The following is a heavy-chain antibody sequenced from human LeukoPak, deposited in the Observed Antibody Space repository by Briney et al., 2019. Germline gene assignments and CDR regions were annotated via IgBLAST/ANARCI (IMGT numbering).Heavy chain of an antibody. D-gene: IGHD6-19*01. CDR2: ITWNSGNI. CDR1: GFPFDDYA. Sequence: GRSLRLSCAASGFPFDDYAMHWVRQAPGKGLEWVSGITWNSGNIGYADSVKGRFTISRDNAKNSLYLQMNSLRAEDTALYYCAKDIRATAVAGSFDYWGQGTLVTVSS. J-gene: IGHJ4*02. CDR3: AKDIRATAVAGSFDY. V-gene: IGHV3-9*01.